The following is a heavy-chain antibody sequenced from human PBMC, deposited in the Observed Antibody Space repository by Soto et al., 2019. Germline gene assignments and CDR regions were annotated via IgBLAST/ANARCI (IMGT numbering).Heavy chain of an antibody. J-gene: IGHJ5*02. V-gene: IGHV4-39*02. CDR2: IYYSGTT. D-gene: IGHD3-22*01. CDR3: VRSNSGYYKWFYL. Sequence: SETLSLTCTVSGDSISRSTYYWGWIRQPPGKGLEWIANIYYSGTTYCNPSLKSRVAISVDTSKNHFSLKLSSVTAADTAIYYCVRSNSGYYKWFYLWGQGTPVPVAS. CDR1: GDSISRSTYY.